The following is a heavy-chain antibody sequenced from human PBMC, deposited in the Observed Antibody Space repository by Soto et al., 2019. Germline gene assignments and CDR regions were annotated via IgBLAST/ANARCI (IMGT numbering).Heavy chain of an antibody. J-gene: IGHJ4*02. Sequence: EVQLVESGGGLVQPGRSLRLSCVASGFTADDYAMHWVRQAPGKGLEWVSGISSNSDTIDYADSVKGRFTISRDNAKNSMFLQMNSLIPEDTALYYCAKDMKWGGMTTIHYVDSWGQGTLVTVSS. V-gene: IGHV3-9*02. CDR2: ISSNSDTI. CDR1: GFTADDYA. CDR3: AKDMKWGGMTTIHYVDS. D-gene: IGHD4-17*01.